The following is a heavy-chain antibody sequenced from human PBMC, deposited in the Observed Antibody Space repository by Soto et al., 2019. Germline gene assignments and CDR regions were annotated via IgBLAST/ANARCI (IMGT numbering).Heavy chain of an antibody. CDR2: TYYRSKWIH. J-gene: IGHJ6*02. Sequence: SQTLSLTCDISGDSVSSSSAAWNWIRQSPSRGLEWLGRTYYRSKWIHEYTVSMESRVTINPDTSKNQFSLHIYSVTPEDTAVYYCAGVVWFRGMDVWGQGTPVTVSS. V-gene: IGHV6-1*01. CDR3: AGVVWFRGMDV. D-gene: IGHD3-16*01. CDR1: GDSVSSSSAA.